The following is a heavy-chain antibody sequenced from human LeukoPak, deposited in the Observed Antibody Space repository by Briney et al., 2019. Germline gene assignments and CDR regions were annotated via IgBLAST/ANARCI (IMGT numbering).Heavy chain of an antibody. CDR1: GGSSSGYY. CDR3: ARFSWGCSTASCYLTN. CDR2: INHSGST. V-gene: IGHV4-34*01. J-gene: IGHJ4*02. Sequence: SETLSLTCAVYGGSSSGYYWSWIRQPPGKGLEWIAEINHSGSTNYNASLRSRVTVYVDTSKNQFSLKLTSVTAADTAVYYCARFSWGCSTASCYLTNWGQGTLVTVSS. D-gene: IGHD2-2*01.